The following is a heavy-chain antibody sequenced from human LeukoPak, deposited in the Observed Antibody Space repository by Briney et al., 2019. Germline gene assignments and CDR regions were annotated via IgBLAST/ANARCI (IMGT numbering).Heavy chain of an antibody. D-gene: IGHD3-9*01. CDR1: GGSISSYY. CDR3: ARAPRDYDILTGYYRGSWFDP. V-gene: IGHV4-4*07. J-gene: IGHJ5*02. Sequence: SETLSLTCTVSGGSISSYYWSWIRQPAGKGLEWIGRIYTSGSTNYNPSLKSRVTMSVDTSKNQFSLKLSSVTAADTAVYYCARAPRDYDILTGYYRGSWFDPWGQGTLVTVSS. CDR2: IYTSGST.